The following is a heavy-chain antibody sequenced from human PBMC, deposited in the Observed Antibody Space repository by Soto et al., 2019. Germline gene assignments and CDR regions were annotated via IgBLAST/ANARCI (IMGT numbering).Heavy chain of an antibody. D-gene: IGHD2-2*02. Sequence: QVQLVQSGAEVKTPGSSLKVSCTVSGSRFSNYVISWVRQAPGRGLEWLGGIITIFNTTQYAQKFQGRVTITADKSTNTASLELSSLRSDDTAVYYCAREGRGKKAGYNGLVSLGYWGQGTLVTVSS. V-gene: IGHV1-69*06. CDR1: GSRFSNYV. CDR3: AREGRGKKAGYNGLVSLGY. J-gene: IGHJ4*02. CDR2: IITIFNTT.